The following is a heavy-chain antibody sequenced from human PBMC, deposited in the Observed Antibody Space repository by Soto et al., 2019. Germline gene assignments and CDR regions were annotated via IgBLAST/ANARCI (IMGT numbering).Heavy chain of an antibody. J-gene: IGHJ2*01. CDR2: IYWDHSE. D-gene: IGHD5-18*01. Sequence: QITLKDSAPTLVKPTQTLTLTCTFSGFSLSTSGVGVGWIRQPPGKALEWLALIYWDHSERYSPSLKSRLTITKDTSKNQVVLTLVNMDPVAVTTYSCVHTLRWLYFELWGRGTLVTVSS. CDR1: GFSLSTSGVG. V-gene: IGHV2-5*02. CDR3: VHTLRWLYFEL.